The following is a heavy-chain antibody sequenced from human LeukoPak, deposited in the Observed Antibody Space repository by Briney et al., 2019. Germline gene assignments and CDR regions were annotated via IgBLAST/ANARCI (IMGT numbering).Heavy chain of an antibody. V-gene: IGHV1-2*02. CDR1: GFTFTAYH. CDR3: ARDQYSYGYFFSDY. J-gene: IGHJ4*02. CDR2: INPNSGGT. D-gene: IGHD5-18*01. Sequence: ASVKVSCKASGFTFTAYHMHWVRQAPGQGLEWMGWINPNSGGTNYAQKFQGRVTMTRDTSISTAYMELSGLRSDDTAVYYCARDQYSYGYFFSDYWGQGTLVTVSS.